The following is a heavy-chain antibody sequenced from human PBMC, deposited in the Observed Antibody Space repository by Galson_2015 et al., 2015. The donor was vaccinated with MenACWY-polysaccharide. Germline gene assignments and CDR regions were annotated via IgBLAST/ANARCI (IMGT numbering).Heavy chain of an antibody. J-gene: IGHJ4*02. Sequence: SLRLSCAGSGFNFGGNGLHWVRQAPGKGLEWVALIRNDGRKHYPDAVKGRFTISRDNSKNTLYLQTNSLRPEDTAVYYCARNPSRLDIAAASHWSQGALVSVSS. CDR1: GFNFGGNG. V-gene: IGHV3-30*02. D-gene: IGHD6-13*01. CDR2: IRNDGRK. CDR3: ARNPSRLDIAAASH.